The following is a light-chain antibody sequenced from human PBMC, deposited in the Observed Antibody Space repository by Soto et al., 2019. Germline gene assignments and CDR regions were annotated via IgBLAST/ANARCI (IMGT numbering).Light chain of an antibody. CDR1: SGHSSYI. CDR3: ETWDSNPQD. Sequence: QPVLTQSSSASASLGSSVKLTCTLSSGHSSYIIAWHQQQPGKAPRYLMKLEGSGSYNKGSGVPDRFSGSSSGADRYLTISNLQSEDEADYYCETWDSNPQDFGTGNEVTDL. V-gene: IGLV4-60*03. J-gene: IGLJ1*01. CDR2: LEGSGSY.